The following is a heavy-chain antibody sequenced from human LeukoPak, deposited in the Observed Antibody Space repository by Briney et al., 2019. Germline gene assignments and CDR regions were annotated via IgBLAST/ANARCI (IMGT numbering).Heavy chain of an antibody. CDR2: ISYDGSNK. J-gene: IGHJ4*02. Sequence: GGSLRLSCAASGFTFSSYAMHWVRQAPGKGLEWVAVISYDGSNKYYADSVKGRFTISRDNSKNTLYLQMNSLRAEDTAVYYCARRAMADFDYWGQGTLVTVSS. D-gene: IGHD6-19*01. V-gene: IGHV3-30-3*01. CDR1: GFTFSSYA. CDR3: ARRAMADFDY.